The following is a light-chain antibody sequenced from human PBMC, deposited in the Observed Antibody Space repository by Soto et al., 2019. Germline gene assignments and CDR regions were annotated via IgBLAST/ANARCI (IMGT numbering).Light chain of an antibody. V-gene: IGLV2-8*01. CDR2: EVS. Sequence: QSALTQPPSASGSPGQSVTISCTGTSSDVGGYNFVSWYQHHPGKAPKLMIYEVSKRPSGVPDRFSGSKSGNTASLTVSRLQAEDEADYYCSSYAGSNTVLFGGGTKLTVL. CDR1: SSDVGGYNF. J-gene: IGLJ2*01. CDR3: SSYAGSNTVL.